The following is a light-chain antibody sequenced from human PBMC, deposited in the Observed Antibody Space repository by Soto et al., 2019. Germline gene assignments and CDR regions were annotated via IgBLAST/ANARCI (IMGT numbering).Light chain of an antibody. CDR3: CSFAGSSTWL. Sequence: QAVVTQPASVSGSPGQSITISCTGTSSDVGSYNLVSWYQHHPGKAPKLMIYEGTKRPSGVSNRFSGSKSGNTASLTVSGLQAEDEADYYCCSFAGSSTWLFGGGTKLTVL. J-gene: IGLJ2*01. V-gene: IGLV2-23*01. CDR1: SSDVGSYNL. CDR2: EGT.